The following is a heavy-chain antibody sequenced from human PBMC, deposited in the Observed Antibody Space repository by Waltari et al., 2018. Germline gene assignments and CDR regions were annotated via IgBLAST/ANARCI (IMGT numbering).Heavy chain of an antibody. CDR2: IYHSGST. V-gene: IGHV4-38-2*01. Sequence: QVQLQESGPGLVKPSETLSLTCAVSGYSISSGYYWGWIRQPPGKGLEWIGSIYHSGSTYYNPSLKSRVTISVDTSKNQFSLKLSSVTAADTAVYYCARQRDVAVAGFDYWGQGTLVTVSS. J-gene: IGHJ4*02. CDR1: GYSISSGYY. CDR3: ARQRDVAVAGFDY. D-gene: IGHD6-19*01.